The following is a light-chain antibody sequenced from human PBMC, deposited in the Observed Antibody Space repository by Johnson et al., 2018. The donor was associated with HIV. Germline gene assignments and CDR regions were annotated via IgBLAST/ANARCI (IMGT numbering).Light chain of an antibody. Sequence: QSVLTQPPSVSAAPGQKVTISCSGSSSNIGNNYVSWYQQLPGTAPKLLIYENNKRPSGIPDRFSGSKSGTSSTRGTNALQTGDEADYYCGTGDSSLSAAFGTGTKVTVL. CDR3: GTGDSSLSAA. CDR2: ENN. J-gene: IGLJ1*01. V-gene: IGLV1-51*02. CDR1: SSNIGNNY.